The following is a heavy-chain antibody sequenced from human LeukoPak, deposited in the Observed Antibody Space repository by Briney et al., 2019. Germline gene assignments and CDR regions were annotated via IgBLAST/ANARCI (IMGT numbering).Heavy chain of an antibody. CDR1: GFTFSSYG. Sequence: PGGSLRLSCAASGFTFSSYGMHWVRQAPGKGLEWVAFIRYDGSNKYYADSVKGRFTISRDNSKNTLYLQMNSLRAEDTAVYYCAKDSGYCSSTSCYAAEDAFDIWGQGTMVTVSS. V-gene: IGHV3-30*02. CDR2: IRYDGSNK. CDR3: AKDSGYCSSTSCYAAEDAFDI. J-gene: IGHJ3*02. D-gene: IGHD2-2*01.